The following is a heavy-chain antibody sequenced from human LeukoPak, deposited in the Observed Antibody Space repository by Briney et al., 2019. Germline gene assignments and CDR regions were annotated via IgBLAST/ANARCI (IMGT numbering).Heavy chain of an antibody. CDR1: GGSISSSTYY. D-gene: IGHD1-26*01. Sequence: SETLSLTCTVSGGSISSSTYYWGWIRQPPGKGLEWIGSIYYSGSTYYNPSLKSRVTISVDTSKNQFSLKLSSVTGADTAVYYCARHEGGSYLGFDYWGQGTLVTVSS. CDR2: IYYSGST. CDR3: ARHEGGSYLGFDY. J-gene: IGHJ4*02. V-gene: IGHV4-39*01.